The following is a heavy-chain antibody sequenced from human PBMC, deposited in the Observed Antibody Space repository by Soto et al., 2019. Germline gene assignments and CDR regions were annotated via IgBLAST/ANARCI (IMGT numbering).Heavy chain of an antibody. CDR2: LRPRTGNT. D-gene: IGHD2-15*01. CDR3: SYCSGGSCTHNAFDV. J-gene: IGHJ6*02. V-gene: IGHV1-46*03. Sequence: ASVKVSCKASGYTFTNYYIHWLRQASGQGLEWLGILRPRTGNTGYAQRFQGRVTITRDTSASTAYMELSSLRSEDTAVYYCSYCSGGSCTHNAFDVWGQGTTVTVSS. CDR1: GYTFTNYY.